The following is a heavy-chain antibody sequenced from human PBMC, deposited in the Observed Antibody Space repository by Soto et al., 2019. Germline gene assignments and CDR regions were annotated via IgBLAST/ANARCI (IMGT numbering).Heavy chain of an antibody. CDR1: GGSITSSSYY. CDR3: ASYCSTASCYRRAFDL. V-gene: IGHV4-39*01. Sequence: QLQMQESGPGLVKSSETLSLTCTVSGGSITSSSYYWGWIRQPPGKGLEWIGTVSSSGSTYYNASLKSRVTISVDTSKYHFSLKLTSVTAADTAVYYCASYCSTASCYRRAFDLWGPGTLVTVSS. D-gene: IGHD2-2*01. J-gene: IGHJ5*02. CDR2: VSSSGST.